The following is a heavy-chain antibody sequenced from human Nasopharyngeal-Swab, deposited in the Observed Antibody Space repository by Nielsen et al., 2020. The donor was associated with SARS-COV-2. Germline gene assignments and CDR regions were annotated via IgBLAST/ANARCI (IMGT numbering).Heavy chain of an antibody. D-gene: IGHD1-26*01. Sequence: ASVKVSCKASGYTFTSYYMHWVRQAPGQGLEWMGIINPSGGSTSYAQKFRGRVTMTRDTSTSTVYMELSSLRSEDTAVYYCARVGWGDPPSGSYSYYYYGMDVWGQGTTVTVSS. J-gene: IGHJ6*02. CDR1: GYTFTSYY. V-gene: IGHV1-46*01. CDR2: INPSGGST. CDR3: ARVGWGDPPSGSYSYYYYGMDV.